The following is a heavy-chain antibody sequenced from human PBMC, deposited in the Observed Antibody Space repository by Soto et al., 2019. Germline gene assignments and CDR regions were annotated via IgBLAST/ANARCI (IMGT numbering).Heavy chain of an antibody. J-gene: IGHJ5*02. CDR1: GGSISSYY. D-gene: IGHD3-22*01. Sequence: PSETLSLTCTVSGGSISSYYWSWIRQPPGKGLEWIGYTYYSGSTNYNPSLKSRVTISVDTSKNQFSLKLSSVTAADTAVYYCARGGPYYYDSSGYSNWFDPWGQGTLVTVSS. CDR3: ARGGPYYYDSSGYSNWFDP. V-gene: IGHV4-59*01. CDR2: TYYSGST.